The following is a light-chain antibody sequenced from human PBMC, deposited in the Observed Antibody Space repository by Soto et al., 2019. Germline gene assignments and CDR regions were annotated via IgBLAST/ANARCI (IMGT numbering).Light chain of an antibody. Sequence: QSALTQPPSASGSPGQSVTISCTGTSSDVGAYNYASWYQQHPGKAPKLIIYEVSKRPSGVPARFSGSKSGNTASLTVSGLQPEDEADYYCSSYAGSNTFVVLGGGTKVTVI. J-gene: IGLJ2*01. CDR3: SSYAGSNTFVV. CDR1: SSDVGAYNY. V-gene: IGLV2-8*01. CDR2: EVS.